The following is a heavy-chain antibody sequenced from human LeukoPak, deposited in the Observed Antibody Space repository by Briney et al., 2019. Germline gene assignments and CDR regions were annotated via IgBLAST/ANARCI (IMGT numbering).Heavy chain of an antibody. CDR3: ARETSIYCSGGSCYSIYFDY. CDR1: GFTFRSYW. J-gene: IGHJ4*02. D-gene: IGHD2-15*01. V-gene: IGHV3-7*01. Sequence: PGGSLRLSCAASGFTFRSYWMSWVRQAPGKGLEWVANIKQDGSEKFYVDSVKGRFTISRDNAKNSLYLQMNSLRGEDTAVYYCARETSIYCSGGSCYSIYFDYWGQGTLDTVSS. CDR2: IKQDGSEK.